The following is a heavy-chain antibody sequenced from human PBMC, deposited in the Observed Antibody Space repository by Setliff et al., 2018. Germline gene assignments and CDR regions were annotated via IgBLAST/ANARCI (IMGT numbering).Heavy chain of an antibody. V-gene: IGHV1-18*01. CDR3: VREYSGGGLT. CDR2: ISVYNGNT. J-gene: IGHJ3*01. CDR1: GYAFGSSG. D-gene: IGHD1-26*01. Sequence: ASVKVSCKASGYAFGSSGISWVRQAPGQGLEWMGRISVYNGNTNYGQKYQGRVAMTTDTSTNTVYMELRSLRSDDTAVYFCVREYSGGGLTWGQGTMVTVSS.